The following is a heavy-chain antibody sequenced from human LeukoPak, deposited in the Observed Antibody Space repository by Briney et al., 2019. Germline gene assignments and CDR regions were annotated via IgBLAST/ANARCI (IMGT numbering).Heavy chain of an antibody. Sequence: GGSLRLSCAASGFTFSSYSMNWVRQAPGKGLEWVTFIRYDGSNKYYADSVKGRFTVSRDNPKNTLYLQMSGLRLDDTAVYYCAKGGYTYGYDDNYWGQGTLVTVSS. CDR3: AKGGYTYGYDDNY. J-gene: IGHJ4*02. CDR1: GFTFSSYS. V-gene: IGHV3-30*02. D-gene: IGHD5-18*01. CDR2: IRYDGSNK.